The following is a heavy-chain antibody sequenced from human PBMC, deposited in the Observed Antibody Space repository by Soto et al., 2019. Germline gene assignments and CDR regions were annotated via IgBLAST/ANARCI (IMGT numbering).Heavy chain of an antibody. V-gene: IGHV4-34*12. Sequence: SETLSLTCAVYGGSFSGYYWSWVRQPPGKGLEWIGYVFYSGSTYYKASLKSRVTISLDMSRNQFSLKLTSVTAADTAVYYCARAEVAVAGSGWFDAWGHGTLVTVSS. CDR2: VFYSGST. CDR1: GGSFSGYY. D-gene: IGHD6-19*01. J-gene: IGHJ5*01. CDR3: ARAEVAVAGSGWFDA.